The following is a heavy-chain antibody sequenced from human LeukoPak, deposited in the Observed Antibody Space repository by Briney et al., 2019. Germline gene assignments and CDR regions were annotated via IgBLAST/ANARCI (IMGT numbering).Heavy chain of an antibody. V-gene: IGHV1-18*01. Sequence: ASVKVSCKASGYTFTSYGISWVRQAPGQGLEWMGWISAYNVNANFAQKLQGRITMTTDTSTNTAYMELRSLRSDDTAVYYCASWAGYCSSNNCYATSLDYWGQGTLVTVSA. CDR1: GYTFTSYG. CDR2: ISAYNVNA. D-gene: IGHD2-2*01. J-gene: IGHJ4*02. CDR3: ASWAGYCSSNNCYATSLDY.